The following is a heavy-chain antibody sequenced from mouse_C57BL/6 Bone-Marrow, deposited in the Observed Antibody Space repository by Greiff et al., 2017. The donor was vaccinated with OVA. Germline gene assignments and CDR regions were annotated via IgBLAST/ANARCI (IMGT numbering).Heavy chain of an antibody. CDR3: TRHYDGDY. J-gene: IGHJ2*01. CDR2: IDPENGDT. CDR1: GFNIKDDY. D-gene: IGHD1-2*01. Sequence: VQLQQSGAELVRPGASVKLSCTASGFNIKDDYMHWVKQRPEQGLEWIGWIDPENGDTEYASQFQGKATITADTSSNTAYLQLSSLTSEDTAVYYCTRHYDGDYWGQGTTLTVSS. V-gene: IGHV14-4*01.